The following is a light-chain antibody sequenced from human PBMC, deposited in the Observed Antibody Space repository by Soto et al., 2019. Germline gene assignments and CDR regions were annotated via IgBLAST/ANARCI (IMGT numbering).Light chain of an antibody. J-gene: IGKJ1*01. CDR2: TAS. CDR3: LQYNSYPQT. V-gene: IGKV1-17*02. Sequence: DIQMTQSPSSLSASVGDRVTITCRASQGIRIDLDWYQQKPGKAPKRLIYTASSLQSGVPSMFSGSGSGTQFTLTISNLQPEDFSTYYCLQYNSYPQTFGQGTKVEIK. CDR1: QGIRID.